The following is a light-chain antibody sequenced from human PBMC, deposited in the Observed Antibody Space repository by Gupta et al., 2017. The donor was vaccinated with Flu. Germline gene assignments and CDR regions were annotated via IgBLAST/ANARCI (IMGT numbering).Light chain of an antibody. J-gene: IGKJ4*01. CDR1: QSVANRF. CDR2: AAS. CDR3: QQDGTLPLT. V-gene: IGKV3-20*01. Sequence: EIVLTQSPDFLSLSPGERATLACRASQSVANRFLAWYQQKPGQAPRLLISAASSRATDIPDKFSGSGSGTDFTLTISRLEPEDSAVYYCQQDGTLPLTFGGGTKVEIK.